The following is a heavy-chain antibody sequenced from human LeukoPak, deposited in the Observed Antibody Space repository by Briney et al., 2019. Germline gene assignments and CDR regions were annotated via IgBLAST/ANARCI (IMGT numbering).Heavy chain of an antibody. D-gene: IGHD6-13*01. CDR2: ISSSSSTI. CDR3: AREQQLSY. V-gene: IGHV3-48*04. Sequence: GGSLRLSCAASGFTFSSYSMNWVRQAPWKGLEWVSYISSSSSTIYYADSVKGRFTISRDNAKNSLYLQMNSLRAEDTAVYYCAREQQLSYWGQGTLVTVSS. CDR1: GFTFSSYS. J-gene: IGHJ4*02.